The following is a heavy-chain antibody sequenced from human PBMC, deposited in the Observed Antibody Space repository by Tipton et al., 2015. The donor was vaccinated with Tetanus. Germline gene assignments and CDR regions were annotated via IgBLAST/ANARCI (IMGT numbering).Heavy chain of an antibody. CDR3: ARGQQWLVF. CDR1: GFTLSSYG. V-gene: IGHV3-33*01. CDR2: IWYDGSNK. D-gene: IGHD6-19*01. J-gene: IGHJ4*02. Sequence: AASGFTLSSYGMHWVRQAPGKGLEWVAVIWYDGSNKYYADSVKGRFTISRDNSKNTLYLQMNSLRAEDTAVYYCARGQQWLVFWGQGTLVTVSS.